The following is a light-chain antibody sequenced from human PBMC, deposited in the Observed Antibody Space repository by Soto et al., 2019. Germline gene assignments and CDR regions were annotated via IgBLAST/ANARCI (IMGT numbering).Light chain of an antibody. CDR1: QSVLSTSNNKNY. CDR3: QQSYSTPGT. CDR2: WAS. V-gene: IGKV4-1*01. Sequence: DFVMTQSLDSLAVSLGERATINCKSSQSVLSTSNNKNYLAWFQHKPGQPPKLVIYWASVRASGVPDRFSGSGSGTDFTLTISSLQPEDFATYYCQQSYSTPGTFGQGTKVEIK. J-gene: IGKJ1*01.